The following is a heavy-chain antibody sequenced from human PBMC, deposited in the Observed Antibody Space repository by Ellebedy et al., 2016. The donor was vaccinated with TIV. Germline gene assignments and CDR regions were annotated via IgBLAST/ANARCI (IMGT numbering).Heavy chain of an antibody. CDR2: INSDGSST. V-gene: IGHV3-74*01. CDR3: AATKPHRAAAGWSDP. J-gene: IGHJ5*02. Sequence: PGGSLRLSCGASGVTLNIYWMHWVRQVPGKGLVWVSRINSDGSSTSYADSVKGRFTISRDNAKNTLYLQMNSLRAEDTAVYYCAATKPHRAAAGWSDPWGQGTLVTVSS. CDR1: GVTLNIYW. D-gene: IGHD6-13*01.